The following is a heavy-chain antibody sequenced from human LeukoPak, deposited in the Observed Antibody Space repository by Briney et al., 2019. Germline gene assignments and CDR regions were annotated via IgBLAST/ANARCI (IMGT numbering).Heavy chain of an antibody. Sequence: PSETLSLTCTVSGGSVSSTDYSWGWTRQPPGKGLEWIGSIYHSGSTYYNPSLKSRVTISVDTSKNQFSLKLNAVTAADTAVYYCITDFDCWGQGTLVTVSS. CDR2: IYHSGST. D-gene: IGHD1-14*01. CDR3: ITDFDC. V-gene: IGHV4-39*01. CDR1: GGSVSSTDYS. J-gene: IGHJ4*02.